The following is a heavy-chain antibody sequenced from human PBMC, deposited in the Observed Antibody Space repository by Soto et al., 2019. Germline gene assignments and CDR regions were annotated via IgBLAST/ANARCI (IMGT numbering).Heavy chain of an antibody. J-gene: IGHJ4*02. Sequence: QVQLQESGPGLVKPSQTLSLNCTVSGGSINRESSYWSWIRQSPGRGLEWIGYISHNGITWYNPSLQSRVSISIDKSKDHFSLEVRSVTAEDTAFYYCSRGEIVLVDCGQGALVTVSS. CDR1: GGSINRESSY. D-gene: IGHD3-22*01. CDR3: SRGEIVLVD. CDR2: ISHNGIT. V-gene: IGHV4-31*03.